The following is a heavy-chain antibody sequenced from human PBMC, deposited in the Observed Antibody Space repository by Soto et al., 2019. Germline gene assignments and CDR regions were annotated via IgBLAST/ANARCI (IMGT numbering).Heavy chain of an antibody. J-gene: IGHJ3*02. V-gene: IGHV1-46*01. CDR3: ARDRVVVKLSDAFDI. Sequence: ASVKVSCKASGYTFTSYYMHWVRQAPGQGLEWMGKIKPSGGSTSYAQKFQGRVTMTRDTSTSTVYMELSSLRSEDAAVYYCARDRVVVKLSDAFDIWGQGTMVTVSS. D-gene: IGHD2-15*01. CDR2: IKPSGGST. CDR1: GYTFTSYY.